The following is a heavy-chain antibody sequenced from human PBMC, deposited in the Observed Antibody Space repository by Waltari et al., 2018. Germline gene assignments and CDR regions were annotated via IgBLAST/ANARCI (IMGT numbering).Heavy chain of an antibody. J-gene: IGHJ5*02. CDR3: ASLMTTVTQGWFDP. D-gene: IGHD4-17*01. CDR1: GGSISSYY. Sequence: QVQLQESGPGLVKPSETLSLTCTVSGGSISSYYWSWIRQPPGKGREGNGYIYTSGSTNYNPSLKSRVTISVDTSKNQFSLKLSSVTAADTAVYYCASLMTTVTQGWFDPWGQGTLVTVSS. V-gene: IGHV4-4*09. CDR2: IYTSGST.